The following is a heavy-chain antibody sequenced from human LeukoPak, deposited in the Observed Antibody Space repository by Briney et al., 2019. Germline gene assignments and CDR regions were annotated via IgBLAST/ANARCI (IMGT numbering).Heavy chain of an antibody. CDR2: INHSGST. Sequence: SETLSLTCAVYGGSFSGYYWSWIRQPPGKGLEWIGEINHSGSTNYNPSLKSRVTISVDTSKNQFSLKLSSVTAADTAVYYCARGRYLRALLWGAYYMDVWGKGTTVTVSS. CDR1: GGSFSGYY. CDR3: ARGRYLRALLWGAYYMDV. V-gene: IGHV4-34*01. D-gene: IGHD2-21*01. J-gene: IGHJ6*03.